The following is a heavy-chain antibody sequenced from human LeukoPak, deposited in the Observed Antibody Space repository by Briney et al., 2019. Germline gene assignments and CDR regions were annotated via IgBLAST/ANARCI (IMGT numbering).Heavy chain of an antibody. D-gene: IGHD1-26*01. CDR1: GFTFSSYS. V-gene: IGHV3-21*01. J-gene: IGHJ4*02. CDR2: ISSSSSYI. CDR3: ARGYGSVGATTYFDY. Sequence: PGGSLRLSCAASGFTFSSYSMTWVRQAPGKGLEWVSSISSSSSYICYADSVKGRFTISRDNAKNSLYLQMNSLRAEDTAVYYCARGYGSVGATTYFDYWGQGTLVTVSS.